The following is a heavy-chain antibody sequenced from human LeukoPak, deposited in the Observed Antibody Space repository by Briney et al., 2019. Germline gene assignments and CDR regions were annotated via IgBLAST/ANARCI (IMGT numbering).Heavy chain of an antibody. D-gene: IGHD3-16*01. CDR2: INPNSGGT. Sequence: WASVKVSCKASGYTFTGYYIHWVRQAPGQGLEWMGWINPNSGGTNYAQKFQGRVTMTRDTSISTAYMELSRLRSDDTAVYYCARDHLTMITYYYIDVWGKGTTVTVSS. CDR1: GYTFTGYY. CDR3: ARDHLTMITYYYIDV. J-gene: IGHJ6*03. V-gene: IGHV1-2*02.